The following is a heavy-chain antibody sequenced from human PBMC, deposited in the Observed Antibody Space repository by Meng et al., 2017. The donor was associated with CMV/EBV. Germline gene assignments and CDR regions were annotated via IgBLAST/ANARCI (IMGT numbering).Heavy chain of an antibody. CDR3: ARGVGGWFDP. V-gene: IGHV4-34*01. CDR1: GGSFSGYY. J-gene: IGHJ5*02. Sequence: QGQLQQWGAGLLKPSETLSLTCAVYGGSFSGYYWSWIRQPPGKGLEWIGEINHSGSTNYNPSLKSRVTISVDTSKNQFSLKLSSVTAADTAVYYCARGVGGWFDPWGQGTLGTVSS. CDR2: INHSGST. D-gene: IGHD1-26*01.